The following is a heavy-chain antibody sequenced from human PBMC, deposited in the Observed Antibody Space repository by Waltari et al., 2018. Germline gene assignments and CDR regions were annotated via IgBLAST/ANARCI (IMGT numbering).Heavy chain of an antibody. CDR3: AREPSPDSSGYFYYYMDV. D-gene: IGHD3-22*01. Sequence: EVQLVESGGGLVQPGGSLRLSCAASGFTFIRSWMHWVRQAPGKGLVWVARINRDGSGTMYADSVKGRFTISRDNAKNTLYLQLNSLRVEDTAVYYCAREPSPDSSGYFYYYMDVWGKGTTVTVSS. CDR1: GFTFIRSW. J-gene: IGHJ6*03. V-gene: IGHV3-74*03. CDR2: INRDGSGT.